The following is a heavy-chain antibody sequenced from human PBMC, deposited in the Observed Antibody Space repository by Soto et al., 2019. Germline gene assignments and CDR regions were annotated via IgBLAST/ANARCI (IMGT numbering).Heavy chain of an antibody. Sequence: GGSLRLSCAASGFTFSSYAMSWVRQAPGKGLEWVSVISGSGDSTYYADSVKGRFTISRDNSKNTLYLQMNSLRAEDTAVYYCAKRFGGWWYFDLWGRGTLVTVSS. J-gene: IGHJ2*01. CDR3: AKRFGGWWYFDL. CDR2: ISGSGDST. V-gene: IGHV3-23*01. CDR1: GFTFSSYA. D-gene: IGHD3-16*01.